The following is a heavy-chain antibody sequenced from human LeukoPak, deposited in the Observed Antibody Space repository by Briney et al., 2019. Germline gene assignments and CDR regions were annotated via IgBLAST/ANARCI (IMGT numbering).Heavy chain of an antibody. V-gene: IGHV3-21*01. D-gene: IGHD3-10*01. J-gene: IGHJ4*02. CDR1: GFTLSSHS. CDR2: ISSSSIYI. Sequence: PGGSLRLSCAASGFTLSSHSMKWVRQAPGKGLQWISSISSSSIYIYYADSVKGRFTISRDNAKNSLYLQMNSLRAEDTAVYYCARGEYGSGSYHIDYWGQGTLVTVSS. CDR3: ARGEYGSGSYHIDY.